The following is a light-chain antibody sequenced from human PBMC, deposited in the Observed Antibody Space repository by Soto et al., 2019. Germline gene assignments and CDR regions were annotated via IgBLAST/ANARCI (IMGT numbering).Light chain of an antibody. CDR2: GAS. CDR3: QQYTTLPLP. CDR1: QSVSSN. V-gene: IGKV3-15*01. J-gene: IGKJ4*01. Sequence: EIVMTQSPATLSVSPGGRATLSCRASQSVSSNLAWYQQKPGQAPRLLVYGASTRATGIPARFSGSGSGTEFTLTISSLQSEDFVVYYCQQYTTLPLPLGGGAKVEIK.